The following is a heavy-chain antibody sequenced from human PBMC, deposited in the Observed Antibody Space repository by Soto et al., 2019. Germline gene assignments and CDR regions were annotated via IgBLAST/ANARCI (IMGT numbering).Heavy chain of an antibody. Sequence: SETLSLTCAVYGGSFSGYYWSWIRQPPGKGLEWIGEINHSGSTNYNPSLKSRVTISVDTSKNQFSLKLSSVTAADTAVYYCARSIAARPQHENSFGYWGQGTLVTVSS. D-gene: IGHD6-6*01. J-gene: IGHJ4*02. V-gene: IGHV4-34*01. CDR1: GGSFSGYY. CDR3: ARSIAARPQHENSFGY. CDR2: INHSGST.